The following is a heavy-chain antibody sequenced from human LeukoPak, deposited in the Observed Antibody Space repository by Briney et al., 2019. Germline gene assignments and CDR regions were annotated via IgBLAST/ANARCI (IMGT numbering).Heavy chain of an antibody. D-gene: IGHD3-3*01. CDR3: ARHRQPETKYDFWSGYSYLFDD. V-gene: IGHV4-39*01. Sequence: SETLSLTCTVSDGSISSSSYYWGWIRQPPGKGLEWIGSNYYSGTTYYNPSLKSRVTMSVDTSKNELSLKLSSVTAADTAVYYCARHRQPETKYDFWSGYSYLFDDWGQGTLVTVSS. J-gene: IGHJ4*02. CDR2: NYYSGTT. CDR1: DGSISSSSYY.